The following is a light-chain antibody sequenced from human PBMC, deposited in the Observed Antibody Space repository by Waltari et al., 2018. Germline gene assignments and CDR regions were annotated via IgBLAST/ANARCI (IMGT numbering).Light chain of an antibody. CDR2: RNN. CDR3: ATWDDSLSGYV. J-gene: IGLJ1*01. CDR1: SPNIGSTF. Sequence: QSVVTQPPSASGPPGQRVTVSCSGTSPNIGSTFIFWYQHLPGTAPKLLIYRNNQRPSGVPDRFSASKSGTYASLAISGLRSEDEADYYCATWDDSLSGYVFGPGTKVTVL. V-gene: IGLV1-47*01.